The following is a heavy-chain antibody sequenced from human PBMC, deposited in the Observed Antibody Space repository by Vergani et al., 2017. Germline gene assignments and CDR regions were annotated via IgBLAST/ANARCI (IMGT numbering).Heavy chain of an antibody. CDR3: AKDGDSSGYQAVGFDY. V-gene: IGHV3-66*01. CDR2: IYSGGST. J-gene: IGHJ4*02. D-gene: IGHD3-22*01. CDR1: GFTVSSNY. Sequence: EVQLLESGGGLVQPGGSLRLSCAASGFTVSSNYMSWVRQAPGKGLEWVSVIYSGGSTYYADSVKGRFTISRDNSKNTLYLQMNSLRAEDTAVYYCAKDGDSSGYQAVGFDYWGQGTLVTVSS.